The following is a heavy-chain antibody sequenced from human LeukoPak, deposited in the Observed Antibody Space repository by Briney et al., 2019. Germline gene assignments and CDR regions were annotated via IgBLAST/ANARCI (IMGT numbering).Heavy chain of an antibody. CDR2: IDPSDSYT. CDR1: GYRFTSYW. CDR3: ATEYSSSWRADY. V-gene: IGHV5-10-1*01. D-gene: IGHD6-13*01. Sequence: GESLEISCKGSGYRFTSYWLSWVREMPGKGLEWMGRIDPSDSYTNYSPSFQGHVTISADKSISTAYLQWSSLKASDTAMYYCATEYSSSWRADYWGQGTLVTVSS. J-gene: IGHJ4*02.